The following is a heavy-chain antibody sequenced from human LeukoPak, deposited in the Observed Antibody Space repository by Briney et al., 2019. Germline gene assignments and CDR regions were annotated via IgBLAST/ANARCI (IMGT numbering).Heavy chain of an antibody. CDR1: GFTFSSYG. V-gene: IGHV3-20*04. J-gene: IGHJ5*02. Sequence: GGSLRLSCAASGFTFSSYGMSWVRQAPGKGLEWVSGINWNGGSTGYADSVKGRFTISRDNAKNSLYLQMNSLRAEDTAVYYCARGFRAGDLDTWGQGTLVTVSS. CDR2: INWNGGST. D-gene: IGHD4-17*01. CDR3: ARGFRAGDLDT.